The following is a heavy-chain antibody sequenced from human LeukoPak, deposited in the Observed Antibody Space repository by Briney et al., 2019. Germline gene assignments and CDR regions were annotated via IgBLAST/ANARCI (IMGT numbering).Heavy chain of an antibody. CDR1: GASISGSY. V-gene: IGHV4-59*08. CDR2: MYYSGLT. CDR3: ARHPDSVAGFGS. D-gene: IGHD3-16*01. J-gene: IGHJ4*02. Sequence: SETLSLTCTVSGASISGSYWSWIRQPPGKGLEWIGYMYYSGLTNPSPALKSRVTISLATSKNQCSLRLRAVTAADTAVYYVARHPDSVAGFGSWGQGALVSVSS.